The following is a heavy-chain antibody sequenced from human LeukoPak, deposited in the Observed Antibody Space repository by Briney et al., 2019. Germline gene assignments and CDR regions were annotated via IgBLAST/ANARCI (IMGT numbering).Heavy chain of an antibody. J-gene: IGHJ4*02. D-gene: IGHD6-19*01. V-gene: IGHV5-10-1*01. CDR1: GYSFTSYW. Sequence: GKSLRISCKGSGYSFTSYWISWVGQMPGKGLEWMGRIDPSDSYTNYSPSFQGHVTISADKSISTAYLQWSSLKASDTAMYYCARPSSGWYILDYWGQGTLVTVSS. CDR2: IDPSDSYT. CDR3: ARPSSGWYILDY.